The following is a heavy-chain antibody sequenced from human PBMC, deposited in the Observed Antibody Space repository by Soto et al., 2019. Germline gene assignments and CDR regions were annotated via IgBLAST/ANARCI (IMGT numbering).Heavy chain of an antibody. Sequence: QVQLQESGPGLVKPSQTLSLTCPVSGGCISSGGYYWSWIRQHPGKGLAWIGYIYYRGSTYYNTSLQSRVTISVDTSKNQCSRKLSSVTAADTAVYSCARTPRYWGKGPRVTFSS. D-gene: IGHD2-15*01. CDR1: GGCISSGGYY. V-gene: IGHV4-31*03. CDR2: IYYRGST. J-gene: IGHJ4*02. CDR3: ARTPRY.